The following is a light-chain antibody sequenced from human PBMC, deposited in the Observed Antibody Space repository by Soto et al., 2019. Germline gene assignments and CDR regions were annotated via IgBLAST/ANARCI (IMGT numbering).Light chain of an antibody. CDR2: DVS. CDR1: NSDVGGYNY. CDR3: SSYTTISLYV. Sequence: QSVLAQPASVSGSPGQSITISCSGTNSDVGGYNYVSWYQQHPGKAPKLMIYDVSYRPSGISNRFSGSKSDNTASLTISGLQAEDEADYYCSSYTTISLYVFGTGTKVTVL. V-gene: IGLV2-14*01. J-gene: IGLJ1*01.